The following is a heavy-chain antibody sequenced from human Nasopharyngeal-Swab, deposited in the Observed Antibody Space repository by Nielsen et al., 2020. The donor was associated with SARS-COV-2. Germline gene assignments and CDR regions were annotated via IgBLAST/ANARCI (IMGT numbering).Heavy chain of an antibody. J-gene: IGHJ6*03. CDR2: ISYDGSNK. D-gene: IGHD6-6*01. CDR3: AKDAYSSSSGLPYYYYYMDV. V-gene: IGHV3-30*18. CDR1: GFTFSSYG. Sequence: GESLKISCAASGFTFSSYGMHWVRQAPGKGMECVAVISYDGSNKYYADSVKGRFTISRDNSKNTLYLQMNSLRAEETAVYYCAKDAYSSSSGLPYYYYYMDVWGKGTTVTVSS.